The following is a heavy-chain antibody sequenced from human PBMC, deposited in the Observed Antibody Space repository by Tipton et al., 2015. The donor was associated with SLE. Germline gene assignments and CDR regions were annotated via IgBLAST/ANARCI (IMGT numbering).Heavy chain of an antibody. V-gene: IGHV3-7*02. CDR3: ARPYNNFWSGLSG. CDR1: GFTFSSYW. J-gene: IGHJ4*02. D-gene: IGHD3-3*01. CDR2: IKQDGSEK. Sequence: SLRLSCAASGFTFSSYWMSWVRQAPGKGLEWVANIKQDGSEKYYVDSVKGRFTISRDNAKNSLYLQMNSLRAEDTAVYYCARPYNNFWSGLSGWGQGSLVTVSS.